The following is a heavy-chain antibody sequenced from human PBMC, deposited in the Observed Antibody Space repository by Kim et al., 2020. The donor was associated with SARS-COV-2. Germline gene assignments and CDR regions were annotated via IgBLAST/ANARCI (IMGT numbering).Heavy chain of an antibody. V-gene: IGHV3-15*01. Sequence: KGRFTISRDDSKNTLYLQMNSLKTEDTAVYYCTTDHYYDSSGYLWTLFDYWGQGTLVTVSS. J-gene: IGHJ4*02. D-gene: IGHD3-22*01. CDR3: TTDHYYDSSGYLWTLFDY.